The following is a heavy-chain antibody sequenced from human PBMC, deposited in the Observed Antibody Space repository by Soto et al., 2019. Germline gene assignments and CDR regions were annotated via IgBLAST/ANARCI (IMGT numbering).Heavy chain of an antibody. CDR3: ARKPPSAIQWWAFGMDV. Sequence: ELQLVETGGGLIQTGGSLRLSCAASGFSISSNYIAWVRQPPGKGLEWVSTTFSGGNTEYAASVKGRCSISRDNYKNTLYLHMDNLRGEDTAVYYCARKPPSAIQWWAFGMDVWGQGTTVSVSS. J-gene: IGHJ6*02. V-gene: IGHV3-53*02. CDR1: GFSISSNY. CDR2: TFSGGNT. D-gene: IGHD2-21*01.